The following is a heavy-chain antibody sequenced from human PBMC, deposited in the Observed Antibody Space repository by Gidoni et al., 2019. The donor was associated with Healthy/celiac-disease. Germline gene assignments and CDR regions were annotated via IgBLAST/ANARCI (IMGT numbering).Heavy chain of an antibody. Sequence: QVQLVESGGGVVQPGRSLRLSCAASGFTFSSYGMHWVRQAPGKGLEWVAVISYDGSNKYYADSVKGRFTISRDNSKNTLYLQMNSLRAEDTAVYYCAKDWSYSSGWFDYWGQGTLVAVSS. J-gene: IGHJ4*02. CDR1: GFTFSSYG. V-gene: IGHV3-30*18. D-gene: IGHD6-19*01. CDR2: ISYDGSNK. CDR3: AKDWSYSSGWFDY.